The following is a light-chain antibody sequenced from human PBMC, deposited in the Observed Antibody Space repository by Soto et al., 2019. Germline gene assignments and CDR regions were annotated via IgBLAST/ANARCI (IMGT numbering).Light chain of an antibody. CDR3: QQSYSSPRT. CDR2: AAS. J-gene: IGKJ2*01. Sequence: DIQMTQSPSSLSAYAGDRVTITCRASRSISTSLNWHQQKPGKAPKLLIYAASSLQSGVPSRFSGSGSGTDFTLTISSLQPEDFAGYYCQQSYSSPRTFGQGTKLEIK. V-gene: IGKV1-39*01. CDR1: RSISTS.